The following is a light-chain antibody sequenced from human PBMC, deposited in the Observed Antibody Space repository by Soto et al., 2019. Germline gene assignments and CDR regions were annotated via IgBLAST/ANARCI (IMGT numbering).Light chain of an antibody. J-gene: IGLJ2*01. CDR2: EGS. CDR3: CSYAGSSTSVV. Sequence: QSALTQPASVSGSPGQSITISCTGTSSDVGSYNLVSWYQQHPGKAPKLMIYEGSKRPSGVSNRFSGSKSGNTASLTISGLQAGDEADYYCCSYAGSSTSVVFGGGTKVTV. V-gene: IGLV2-23*01. CDR1: SSDVGSYNL.